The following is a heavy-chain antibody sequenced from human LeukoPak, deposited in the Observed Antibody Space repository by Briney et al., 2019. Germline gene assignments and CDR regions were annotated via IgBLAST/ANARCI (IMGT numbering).Heavy chain of an antibody. J-gene: IGHJ4*02. CDR3: ARALTYYYDSSGVGGQDFDY. V-gene: IGHV1-8*01. CDR2: MNPNSGNT. D-gene: IGHD3-22*01. CDR1: GYTFTSYD. Sequence: ASVKVSCKASGYTFTSYDINWVGQATGQRLEWRGWMNPNSGNTGYAQKFQGRGTITRNTSTSTAYMELSSLRSEDTAVYFCARALTYYYDSSGVGGQDFDYWGQGTLVGVSS.